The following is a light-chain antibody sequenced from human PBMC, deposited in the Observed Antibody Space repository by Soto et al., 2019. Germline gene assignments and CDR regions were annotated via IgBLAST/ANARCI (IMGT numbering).Light chain of an antibody. CDR2: TSG. Sequence: HMTQSPSSLSASVGDRVTITCRASQRITTYLNWYQQKPGEAPKLLISTSGTLQRGVPSRFSGSGSGTDFTLTITSLQPADFATYFCQQTYSTPYTFGQGPQLEF. V-gene: IGKV1-39*01. CDR1: QRITTY. CDR3: QQTYSTPYT. J-gene: IGKJ2*01.